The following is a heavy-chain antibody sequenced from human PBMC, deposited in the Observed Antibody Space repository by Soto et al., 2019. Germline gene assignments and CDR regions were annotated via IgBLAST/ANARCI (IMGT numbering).Heavy chain of an antibody. CDR3: ARSPGIAVAGTKHDAFDI. D-gene: IGHD6-19*01. CDR2: ISAYNGNT. Sequence: ASVKVSCKASGYTFTSYGISWVRQAPGQGLEWMGWISAYNGNTNYAQKLQGRVTMTTDTSTSTAYMELRSLRSDDTAVYYCARSPGIAVAGTKHDAFDIWGQGTMGTVSS. V-gene: IGHV1-18*01. CDR1: GYTFTSYG. J-gene: IGHJ3*02.